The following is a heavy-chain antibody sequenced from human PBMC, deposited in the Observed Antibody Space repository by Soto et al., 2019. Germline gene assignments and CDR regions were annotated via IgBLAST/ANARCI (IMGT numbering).Heavy chain of an antibody. V-gene: IGHV3-23*01. J-gene: IGHJ5*02. CDR2: ISGGGDRT. CDR3: VKDDGGYPSTAPP. Sequence: EVQLLESGGGLVQPGGSLRLSCAASGITISNYPMSWVRQAPGKGLDWVSGISGGGDRTYYADAAKGRFTISKDISRNSLSLQLDSLGVEDTTVYFCVKDDGGYPSTAPPWGQGTLVTVSS. CDR1: GITISNYP. D-gene: IGHD3-22*01.